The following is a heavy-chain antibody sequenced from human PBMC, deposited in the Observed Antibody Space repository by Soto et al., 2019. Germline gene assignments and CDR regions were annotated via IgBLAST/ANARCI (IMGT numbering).Heavy chain of an antibody. Sequence: SETLSLTCIVSGASISSSSYYWGWIRQPPGKGLEWIGSIYHSGRTYYNPSLKSRVSISIDTSKNQFSLKLSSVTAADTALYYCARQRTTVVTPAYFDYWGQGALVTVSS. J-gene: IGHJ4*02. CDR2: IYHSGRT. CDR1: GASISSSSYY. D-gene: IGHD2-21*02. CDR3: ARQRTTVVTPAYFDY. V-gene: IGHV4-39*01.